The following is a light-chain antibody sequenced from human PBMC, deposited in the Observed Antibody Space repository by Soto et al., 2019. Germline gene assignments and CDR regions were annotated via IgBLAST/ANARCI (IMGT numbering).Light chain of an antibody. CDR1: QSLVNSDGNTY. Sequence: EVVMTQSPLSLPVTLGQPASISCRSSQSLVNSDGNTYLNWFQQRPGQSPRRLIYKVSSRDSGVPDRFSGSGSGTDFTLKISRVEAEDVGVYYCMQGTHWPRTFGQGTMLEIK. CDR2: KVS. CDR3: MQGTHWPRT. V-gene: IGKV2-30*01. J-gene: IGKJ1*01.